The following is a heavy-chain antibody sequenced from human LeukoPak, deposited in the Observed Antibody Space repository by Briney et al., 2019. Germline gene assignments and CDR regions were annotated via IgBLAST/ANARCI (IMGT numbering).Heavy chain of an antibody. CDR1: GYTSTSYG. D-gene: IGHD3-10*01. V-gene: IGHV1-18*01. J-gene: IGHJ3*02. Sequence: ASVKVSCKASGYTSTSYGISWVRQAPGQGLEWMGWISAHNGNTNYAQKLQGRVTMTTDTSTSTAYMELRSLRSDDTAVYYCARDPSPESYYGSTHGDAFDIWGQGTMVTVSS. CDR3: ARDPSPESYYGSTHGDAFDI. CDR2: ISAHNGNT.